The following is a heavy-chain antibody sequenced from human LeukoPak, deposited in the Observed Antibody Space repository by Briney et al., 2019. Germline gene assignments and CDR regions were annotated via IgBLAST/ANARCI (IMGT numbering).Heavy chain of an antibody. J-gene: IGHJ4*02. D-gene: IGHD3-22*01. CDR2: ISETSSHM. Sequence: GGSLRLSCTASGITFSRYSMNWVRQAPGKGLEWVSSISETSSHMYYADSVRGRFTISRDNARNSLFLQMNGLRADDTAVYYGARMEDSSDYSVEVDYWGRGTLVTVSS. CDR3: ARMEDSSDYSVEVDY. V-gene: IGHV3-21*01. CDR1: GITFSRYS.